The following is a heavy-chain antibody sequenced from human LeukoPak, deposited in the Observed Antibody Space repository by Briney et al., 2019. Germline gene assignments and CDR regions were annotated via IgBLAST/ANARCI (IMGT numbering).Heavy chain of an antibody. CDR1: GSTFSTYS. Sequence: GGSLRLSRAASGSTFSTYSMNWVRQAPGKGLEWVSYISSSSSTIYYADSVKGRFTISRDNAKNSLDLQMNSLRAEDTAVYYCARGWIGPLVRLQLFDYWGQGTLVTVSS. CDR3: ARGWIGPLVRLQLFDY. CDR2: ISSSSSTI. D-gene: IGHD1-1*01. J-gene: IGHJ4*02. V-gene: IGHV3-48*01.